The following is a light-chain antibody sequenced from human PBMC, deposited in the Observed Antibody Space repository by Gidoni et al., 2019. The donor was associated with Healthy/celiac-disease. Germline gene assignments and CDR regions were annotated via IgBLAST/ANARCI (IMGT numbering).Light chain of an antibody. V-gene: IGKV4-1*01. J-gene: IGKJ2*01. CDR3: QQYYSRPGT. CDR1: QSVLYSSNNKNY. CDR2: WAS. Sequence: DIVMTQSPDSLPVSLGERATINCKSSQSVLYSSNNKNYLAWYQQKPGQPPKLLIYWASTRESGVPDRFSGSGSGTDFTLTISSLQAEDVAVYYCQQYYSRPGTFGQGTKLEIK.